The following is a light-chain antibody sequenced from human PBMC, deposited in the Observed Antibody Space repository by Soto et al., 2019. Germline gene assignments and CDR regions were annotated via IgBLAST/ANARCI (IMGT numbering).Light chain of an antibody. CDR1: QTISNY. J-gene: IGKJ5*01. CDR2: AAS. CDR3: QQTYSTPIT. Sequence: IQMTQSPSSLSASVVERVTITFRASQTISNYLNWYQQKPGKTPYLLIYAASSLQSGVPSRFSGSSSGTDFTLTITSLQPEDFATYYCQQTYSTPITFGQGTRLEIK. V-gene: IGKV1-39*01.